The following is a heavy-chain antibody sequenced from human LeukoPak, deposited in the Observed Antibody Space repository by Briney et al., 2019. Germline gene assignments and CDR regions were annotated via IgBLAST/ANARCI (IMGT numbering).Heavy chain of an antibody. CDR1: GGSISSGGYS. V-gene: IGHV4-30-2*01. Sequence: SQTLSLTCAVSGGSISSGGYSWSWIRQPPGKGLEWIGYIYHSGSTYYNPSLKSRVTISVDRSKNQFSLKLSSVTAAETAVYYCATSEATAGSYFELWGRGTLVTVSS. J-gene: IGHJ2*01. D-gene: IGHD2-2*01. CDR3: ATSEATAGSYFEL. CDR2: IYHSGST.